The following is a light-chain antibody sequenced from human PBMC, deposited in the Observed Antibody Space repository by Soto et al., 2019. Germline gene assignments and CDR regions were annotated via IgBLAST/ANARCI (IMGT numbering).Light chain of an antibody. J-gene: IGKJ2*01. V-gene: IGKV1-5*01. CDR3: QQYNSYSYT. CDR1: QIISSW. CDR2: DAS. Sequence: DIQITQSPSTLSSSVGDRVTITCLASQIISSWLAWYQQKPGKAPKLLIYDASSLESGVPSRFSGSGSGTEFTLTISSLQPDDFATYYCQQYNSYSYTFGQGTKVDIK.